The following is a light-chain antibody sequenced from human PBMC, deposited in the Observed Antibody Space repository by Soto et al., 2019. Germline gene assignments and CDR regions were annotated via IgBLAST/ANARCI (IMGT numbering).Light chain of an antibody. CDR3: QKYNSAPQT. Sequence: DIRMPQSPSPLPAPVGAKATISCRASRAIMDYLAWYQQKPGKAPRLLIYAPSTLQSGVPSRFSGSGSGTDFTLTISSLQTEDVATYYCQKYNSAPQTFGQGTKVEIK. CDR2: APS. V-gene: IGKV1-27*01. J-gene: IGKJ1*01. CDR1: RAIMDY.